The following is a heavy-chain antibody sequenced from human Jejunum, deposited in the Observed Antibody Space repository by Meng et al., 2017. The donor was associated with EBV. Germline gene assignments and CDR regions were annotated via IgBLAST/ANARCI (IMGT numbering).Heavy chain of an antibody. J-gene: IGHJ4*02. V-gene: IGHV1-69*06. CDR2: VIPIFATA. CDR3: ARSSGGVVADYFDY. CDR1: GGTFSNYA. Sequence: VQSGVEVKKPGSPVTGSCKASGGTFSNYAFSWVRQAPGQGLEWMGGVIPIFATANYAQRFQGRVTITADKSTSTAYMELRSLRSEDTAVYYCARSSGGVVADYFDYWGQGTLVTVSS. D-gene: IGHD3-16*02.